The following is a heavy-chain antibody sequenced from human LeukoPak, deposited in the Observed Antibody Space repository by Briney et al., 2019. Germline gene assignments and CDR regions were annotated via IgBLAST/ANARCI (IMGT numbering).Heavy chain of an antibody. V-gene: IGHV3-74*01. J-gene: IGHJ6*02. Sequence: PGGSLRLSCAASGFTFSDYWMHWVRQVPGKGLVWVSHINSDGSITSYADSVKGRFTISRDNAKNTLYLQMNSLRAEDTAVYYCARDAVDTANAVWGQGTTVTVSS. CDR3: ARDAVDTANAV. D-gene: IGHD5-18*01. CDR2: INSDGSIT. CDR1: GFTFSDYW.